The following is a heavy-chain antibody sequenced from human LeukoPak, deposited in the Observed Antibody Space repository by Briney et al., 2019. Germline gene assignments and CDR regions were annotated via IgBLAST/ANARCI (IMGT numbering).Heavy chain of an antibody. D-gene: IGHD6-13*01. CDR1: GFTFSSYW. CDR3: AREFSSSWYSTLELIPGGY. J-gene: IGHJ4*02. V-gene: IGHV3-7*01. Sequence: GGSLRLSCAASGFTFSSYWMSWVRQAPGKGLEWVANIKQDGSEKYYVDSVKGRFTISRDNAKNSLYLQMNSLRAEDTAVYYCAREFSSSWYSTLELIPGGYWGQGTLVTVSS. CDR2: IKQDGSEK.